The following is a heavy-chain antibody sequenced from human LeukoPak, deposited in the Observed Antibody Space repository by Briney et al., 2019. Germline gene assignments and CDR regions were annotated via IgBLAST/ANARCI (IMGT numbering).Heavy chain of an antibody. CDR3: ARHEAPPLLERDAFDI. V-gene: IGHV4-4*02. J-gene: IGHJ3*02. CDR2: IYHSGST. D-gene: IGHD1-1*01. CDR1: GGSISSSNW. Sequence: SGTLSLTCAVSGGSISSSNWWSWVRQPPGKGLEWIGEIYHSGSTNYNPSLKSRVTISVDKSKNQFSLKLSSVTAADTAVYYCARHEAPPLLERDAFDIWGQGTMVTVSS.